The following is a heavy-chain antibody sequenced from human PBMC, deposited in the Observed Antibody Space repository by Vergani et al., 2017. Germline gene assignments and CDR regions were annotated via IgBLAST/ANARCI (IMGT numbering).Heavy chain of an antibody. CDR2: ISGSGGST. CDR1: GFTFSSYA. V-gene: IGHV3-23*01. Sequence: EVQLLESGGGLVQPGGSLRLSCAASGFTFSSYAMSWVRQAPGKGLEWVSAISGSGGSTYYADSVKGRFTISRDNSKNTLYLQMNSLRAEDTAVYYCAKDGGCSSTSCYAPYYFDYWGQGTLVTVSS. J-gene: IGHJ4*02. CDR3: AKDGGCSSTSCYAPYYFDY. D-gene: IGHD2-2*01.